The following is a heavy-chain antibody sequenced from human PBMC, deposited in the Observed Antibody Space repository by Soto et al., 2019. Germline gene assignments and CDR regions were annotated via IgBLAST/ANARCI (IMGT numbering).Heavy chain of an antibody. D-gene: IGHD1-26*01. CDR3: AKDMYSGSYYDEAAIDY. J-gene: IGHJ4*02. V-gene: IGHV3-23*01. CDR1: GFTFSSDA. CDR2: ISGSGGST. Sequence: GSLRLSCAASGFTFSSDAISWVRQAPGKGLEWVSAISGSGGSTYYADSVKGRFTISRGNSKNTLYLQTNSLRAEDTAVYYCAKDMYSGSYYDEAAIDYWGQGTLVPVSS.